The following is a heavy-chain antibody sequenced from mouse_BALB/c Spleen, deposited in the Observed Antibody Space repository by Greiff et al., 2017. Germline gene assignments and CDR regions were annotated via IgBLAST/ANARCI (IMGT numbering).Heavy chain of an antibody. D-gene: IGHD1-1*01. J-gene: IGHJ2*01. V-gene: IGHV5-6-5*01. CDR2: ISSGGST. CDR1: GFTFSSYA. Sequence: EVKVVESGGDLVKPGGSLKLSCAASGFTFSSYAMSWVRQTPEKRLEWVASISSGGSTYYPDSVKGRFTISRDNARNILYLQMSSLRSEDTAMYYCARGDYYGSSYYFDYWGQGTTLTVSS. CDR3: ARGDYYGSSYYFDY.